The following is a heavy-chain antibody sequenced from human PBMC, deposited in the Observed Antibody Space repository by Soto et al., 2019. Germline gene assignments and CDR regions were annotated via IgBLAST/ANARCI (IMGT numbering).Heavy chain of an antibody. J-gene: IGHJ6*02. V-gene: IGHV3-73*02. CDR1: GFTFSGSA. CDR2: IRSKANSYAT. Sequence: EVQLVESGGGLVQPGGSLKLSCAASGFTFSGSAMHWVRQASGKGLEWVGRIRSKANSYATAYAASVKGRFTISRDDSKNTAYLQMNSLKTEDTAVYYCTRQTERWLQLPYYYNDGMDVWGQGTTVTVSS. CDR3: TRQTERWLQLPYYYNDGMDV. D-gene: IGHD5-12*01.